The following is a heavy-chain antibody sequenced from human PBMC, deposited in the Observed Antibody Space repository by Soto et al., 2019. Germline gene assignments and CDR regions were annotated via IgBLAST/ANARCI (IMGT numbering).Heavy chain of an antibody. CDR1: GYTFTSYA. J-gene: IGHJ5*02. CDR2: INAGNGNT. V-gene: IGHV1-3*01. Sequence: ASVKVSCKASGYTFTSYAIDWVRQAPGQRLEWMGWINAGNGNTKYSQKFQGRVTITRDTSASTAYMELTGLRSDDTAVYYCAGDPDSHYNDSHASSYPWGQGTLVTVS. CDR3: AGDPDSHYNDSHASSYP. D-gene: IGHD4-4*01.